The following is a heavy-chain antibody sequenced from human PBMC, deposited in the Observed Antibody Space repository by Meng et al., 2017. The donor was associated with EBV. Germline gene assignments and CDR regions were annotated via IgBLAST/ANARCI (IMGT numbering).Heavy chain of an antibody. CDR2: ISATSVDT. CDR1: GFSVSNYA. D-gene: IGHD1-26*01. CDR3: NSGSHSPLDS. Sequence: EVLLVDAGGGLVLPGGSLRRSCAAAGFSVSNYAMGWVRQAPGKGLEWVSGISATSVDTYYADSVKGRFAISRDNSKNTVTLHMNILRAEDTAIYYCNSGSHSPLDSWGQGTLVTVSS. V-gene: IGHV3-23*04. J-gene: IGHJ4*02.